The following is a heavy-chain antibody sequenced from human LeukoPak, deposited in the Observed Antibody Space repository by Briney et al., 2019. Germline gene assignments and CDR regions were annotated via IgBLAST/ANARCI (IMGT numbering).Heavy chain of an antibody. CDR2: FSGSGGGT. D-gene: IGHD3-22*01. Sequence: PGGSLRLSCAVSGLTLSNYAMSWVRQAPGKGLEWVAGFSGSGGGTNYADSVKGRFTISRDNSKNTLYLQMNNLRVDDTAVYFCAKRGVVIRVILVGFHKEAYYFDSWGQGALVTGSS. V-gene: IGHV3-23*01. CDR3: AKRGVVIRVILVGFHKEAYYFDS. CDR1: GLTLSNYA. J-gene: IGHJ4*02.